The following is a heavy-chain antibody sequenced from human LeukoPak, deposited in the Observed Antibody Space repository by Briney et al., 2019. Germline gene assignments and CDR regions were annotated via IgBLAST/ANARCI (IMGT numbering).Heavy chain of an antibody. CDR1: GFTLSTYT. Sequence: PGGSLRLSCAASGFTLSTYTMNWVRQAPGKGLEWVSSISSSSSYIYYTDSLKGRFTISRDNAKNSLYLQMNSLRAEDTAVYYCARDPSGWYLSFDSWGQGTLVTVSS. V-gene: IGHV3-21*01. J-gene: IGHJ4*02. CDR3: ARDPSGWYLSFDS. D-gene: IGHD6-19*01. CDR2: ISSSSSYI.